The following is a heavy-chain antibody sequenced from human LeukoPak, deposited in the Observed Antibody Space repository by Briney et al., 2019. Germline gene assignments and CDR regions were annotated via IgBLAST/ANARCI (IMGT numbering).Heavy chain of an antibody. Sequence: SQTLSLTCAISGDSVSSNSVAWNWVRQSPSRGLEWLGRTYYKSKWYTDYAVSVKSRITINADTSKNQISLQLKSVTPEDTAVYYCARWVHKVAHFGSWGQGTLVTVSS. CDR1: GDSVSSNSVA. D-gene: IGHD5-12*01. CDR2: TYYKSKWYT. CDR3: ARWVHKVAHFGS. V-gene: IGHV6-1*01. J-gene: IGHJ4*02.